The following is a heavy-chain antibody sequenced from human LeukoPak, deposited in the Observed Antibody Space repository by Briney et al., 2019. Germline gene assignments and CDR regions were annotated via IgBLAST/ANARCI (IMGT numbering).Heavy chain of an antibody. Sequence: ASVKVSCKASGYTFTSNDINWVRQVTGQGPEWMGSMNPSSGNTGYAQKFQGRVTMTRNTSISTAYMELSSLRSEDTAVYYCARGLPLASYYDFWSGYYREQRSNWFDPWGQGTLVTVSS. D-gene: IGHD3-3*01. J-gene: IGHJ5*02. CDR1: GYTFTSND. V-gene: IGHV1-8*01. CDR3: ARGLPLASYYDFWSGYYREQRSNWFDP. CDR2: MNPSSGNT.